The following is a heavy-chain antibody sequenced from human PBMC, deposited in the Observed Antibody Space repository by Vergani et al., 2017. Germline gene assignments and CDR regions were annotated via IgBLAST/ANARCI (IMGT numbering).Heavy chain of an antibody. CDR2: IYPGDSDT. J-gene: IGHJ6*02. Sequence: EVQLVQSGAEVKKPGESLKISCKGSGYSFTSYWIGWVRQMPGKGLEWMGIIYPGDSDTRYSPSFQGQVTISADKSISTAYLQWSSLKASDTAMYYCARQESVVVPAASGNQGYYYYGMDVWGQGTTVTVSS. CDR1: GYSFTSYW. CDR3: ARQESVVVPAASGNQGYYYYGMDV. D-gene: IGHD2-2*01. V-gene: IGHV5-51*01.